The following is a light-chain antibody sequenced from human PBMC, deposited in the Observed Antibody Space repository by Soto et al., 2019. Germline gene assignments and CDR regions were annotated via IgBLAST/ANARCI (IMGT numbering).Light chain of an antibody. J-gene: IGLJ1*01. CDR1: SSDIGGYNY. CDR3: CSYAGSYTHV. CDR2: DVI. Sequence: QSVLTQPRSVSGSPGQSVTISCTGTSSDIGGYNYVSWYQQHPGKSPKLIIYDVIKRPSGVPDRFSGSKSGNTASLTIYGLQAEDEADYYCCSYAGSYTHVFGTGTKLTVL. V-gene: IGLV2-11*01.